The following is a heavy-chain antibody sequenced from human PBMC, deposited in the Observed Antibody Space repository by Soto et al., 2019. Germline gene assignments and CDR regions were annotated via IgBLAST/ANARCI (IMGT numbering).Heavy chain of an antibody. Sequence: QAQLMQSGAEVKKPGSAVKVSCKTSGGTFSGYAISWVRQAPGQGLEWMGGIVPLLGITNYAQKFQGRITIAADESTGTAYMDLRSLRSEDTAVYYCARAPSSITGTTSSEDFQHWGQGTLVSVSS. V-gene: IGHV1-69*01. J-gene: IGHJ1*01. CDR3: ARAPSSITGTTSSEDFQH. CDR2: IVPLLGIT. D-gene: IGHD1-20*01. CDR1: GGTFSGYA.